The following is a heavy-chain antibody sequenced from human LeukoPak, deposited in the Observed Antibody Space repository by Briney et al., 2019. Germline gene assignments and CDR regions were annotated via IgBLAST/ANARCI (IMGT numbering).Heavy chain of an antibody. V-gene: IGHV3-21*01. CDR1: GFTFSSYS. CDR2: ISSSSSYI. D-gene: IGHD3-3*01. CDR3: ARVGRITIFGVEHYMDV. Sequence: GGSLRLSCAASGFTFSSYSMNWVRQAPGKGLEWVSSISSSSSYIYYADSVKGRFTISRDNAKNSLYLQMNSLRAEDTAVYYCARVGRITIFGVEHYMDVWGKGTTVTVSS. J-gene: IGHJ6*03.